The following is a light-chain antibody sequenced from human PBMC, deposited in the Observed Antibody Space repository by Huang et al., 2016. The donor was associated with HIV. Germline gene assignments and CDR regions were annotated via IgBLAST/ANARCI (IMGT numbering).Light chain of an antibody. CDR1: QSVSSN. V-gene: IGKV3-15*01. Sequence: ERVMTQSPAPLSVSPGERAPLPCRASQSVSSNLAWYQQKPGQAPRLLIYGASTRATGVPSRFSGSGSGTEFTLTISSLQSEDFAVYYCQQYDNWPYSFGQGTKLEIK. CDR3: QQYDNWPYS. J-gene: IGKJ2*03. CDR2: GAS.